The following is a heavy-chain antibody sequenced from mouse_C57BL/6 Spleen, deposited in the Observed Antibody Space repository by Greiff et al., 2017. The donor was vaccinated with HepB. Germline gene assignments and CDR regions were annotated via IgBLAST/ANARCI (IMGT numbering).Heavy chain of an antibody. CDR1: GYTFTSYW. J-gene: IGHJ2*01. CDR2: INPSNGGT. V-gene: IGHV1-53*01. CDR3: AKNGEWDEYYFDY. D-gene: IGHD4-1*01. Sequence: QVHVKQSGTELVKPGASVKLSCKASGYTFTSYWMHWVKQRPGQGLEWIGNINPSNGGTNYNEKFKSKATLTVDKSSSTAYMQLSSLTSEDSAVYYCAKNGEWDEYYFDYWGQGTTLTVSS.